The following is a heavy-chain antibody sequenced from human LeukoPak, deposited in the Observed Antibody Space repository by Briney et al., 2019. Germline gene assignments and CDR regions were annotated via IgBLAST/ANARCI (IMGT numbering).Heavy chain of an antibody. V-gene: IGHV3-23*01. D-gene: IGHD6-19*01. CDR3: ARDSEQWLRKYYYGMDV. CDR2: ISGSSGSI. Sequence: GGSLRLSCVVSGIPFTSYAMTWVRQAPGKGLEWVSSISGSSGSIYYADSVKGRFTISRDNSKNTLYLQMNSLRAEDTAVYYCARDSEQWLRKYYYGMDVWGQGTTVTVSS. J-gene: IGHJ6*02. CDR1: GIPFTSYA.